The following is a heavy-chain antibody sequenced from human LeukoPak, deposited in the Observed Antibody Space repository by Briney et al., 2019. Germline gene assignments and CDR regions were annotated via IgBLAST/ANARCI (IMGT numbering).Heavy chain of an antibody. V-gene: IGHV3-74*01. Sequence: QTGGSLRLSCAASGFTFSTYWMHWVRQAPGKGLVWVSRISSDGSTTTYADSVKGRFTISRDNAKNTLYLQMNSLRAEDTAMYYCARVQLSSSWPHLDYWGQGTLVTVSS. CDR2: ISSDGSTT. D-gene: IGHD6-13*01. J-gene: IGHJ4*02. CDR1: GFTFSTYW. CDR3: ARVQLSSSWPHLDY.